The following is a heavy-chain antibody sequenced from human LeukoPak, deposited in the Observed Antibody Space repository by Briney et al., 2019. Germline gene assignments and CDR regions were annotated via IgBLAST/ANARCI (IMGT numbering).Heavy chain of an antibody. Sequence: PGGSLRLSCGASGFTFSSYWMTWVRQAPGKGLEWVSAISGSGGSTYYADSVKGRFTISRDNSKNTLYLQMNSLRAEDTAVYYCANKGSSTMVRPYYFDYWGQGTLVTVSS. CDR1: GFTFSSYW. CDR3: ANKGSSTMVRPYYFDY. CDR2: ISGSGGST. V-gene: IGHV3-23*01. D-gene: IGHD3-10*01. J-gene: IGHJ4*02.